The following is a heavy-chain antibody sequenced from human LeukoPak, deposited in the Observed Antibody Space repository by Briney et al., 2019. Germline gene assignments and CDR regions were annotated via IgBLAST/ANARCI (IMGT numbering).Heavy chain of an antibody. Sequence: ASVKVSCKASGYTFSDYYMHWVRQAPGQGLEWMGWINPNSGGTKYVQKFQGRVTMTRDTSISTAYMELSRLRSDDTAFYYCARESGYAVGDFWGRGTLVTVSS. CDR2: INPNSGGT. D-gene: IGHD5-12*01. CDR1: GYTFSDYY. CDR3: ARESGYAVGDF. J-gene: IGHJ4*02. V-gene: IGHV1-2*02.